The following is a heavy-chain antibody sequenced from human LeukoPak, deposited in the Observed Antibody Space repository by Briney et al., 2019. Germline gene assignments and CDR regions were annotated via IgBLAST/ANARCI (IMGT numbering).Heavy chain of an antibody. Sequence: GGSLRLSCAASGFIFSSYGMHWVRQAPGKGLEWLAVTLYAESNEYYADSVKGRVTISRDNSKNTLYLQMNSLRAEDTAMYYCAKDLIPAADTFYYYMDVWGKGTTVTVSS. CDR1: GFIFSSYG. CDR3: AKDLIPAADTFYYYMDV. CDR2: TLYAESNE. J-gene: IGHJ6*03. D-gene: IGHD6-13*01. V-gene: IGHV3-33*06.